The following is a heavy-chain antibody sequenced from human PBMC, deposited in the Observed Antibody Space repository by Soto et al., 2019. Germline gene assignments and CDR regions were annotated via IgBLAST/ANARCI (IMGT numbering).Heavy chain of an antibody. CDR1: GFTVSSNY. D-gene: IGHD4-17*01. CDR3: ARDRADYGDYYSVWTS. V-gene: IGHV3-53*01. CDR2: IYSGGST. Sequence: EVQLVESGGGLIQPGGSLRLSCAASGFTVSSNYMSWVRQAPGKGLEWVSVIYSGGSTYYADSVKGRFTISRDNSKNTLYLQMNSLRAEDTAVYYCARDRADYGDYYSVWTSGAKGPRSPSP. J-gene: IGHJ6*02.